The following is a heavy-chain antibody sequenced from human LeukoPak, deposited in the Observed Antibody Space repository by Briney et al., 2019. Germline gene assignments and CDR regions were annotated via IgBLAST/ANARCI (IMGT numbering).Heavy chain of an antibody. Sequence: PGGSLRLSCAASGFTFSSYGMHWVRQAPGKGLEWVAVISYDGSNKYYADSVKGRFTISRDNSKNTLYLQMDSLRAEDTAVYYCARDLATDNWNDEFYYYYGMDVWGQGTTVTVSS. CDR3: ARDLATDNWNDEFYYYYGMDV. J-gene: IGHJ6*02. D-gene: IGHD1-1*01. V-gene: IGHV3-30*03. CDR1: GFTFSSYG. CDR2: ISYDGSNK.